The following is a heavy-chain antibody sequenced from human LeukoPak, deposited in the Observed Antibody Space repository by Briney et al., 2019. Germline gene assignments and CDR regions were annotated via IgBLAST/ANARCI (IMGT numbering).Heavy chain of an antibody. D-gene: IGHD5-18*01. V-gene: IGHV4-34*01. CDR1: GGSISSYY. CDR2: INHSGST. Sequence: SETLSLTCIVSGGSISSYYWSWIRQPPGKGLEWIGEINHSGSTNYNPSLKSRVTISFDTSKNQFSLKLSSVTAADTAVYYCAIDRRGYSYGRRYFDLWGRGTLVTVSS. CDR3: AIDRRGYSYGRRYFDL. J-gene: IGHJ2*01.